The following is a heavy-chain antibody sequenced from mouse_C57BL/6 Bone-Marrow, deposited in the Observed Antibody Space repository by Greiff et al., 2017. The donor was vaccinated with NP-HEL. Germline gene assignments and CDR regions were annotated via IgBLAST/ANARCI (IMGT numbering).Heavy chain of an antibody. CDR1: GFSLTSYG. CDR3: ARNRITTGFDY. Sequence: VQLVESGPGLVQPSQSLSITCTVSGFSLTSYGVHWVRQSPGKGLEWLGVIWSGGSTDYNAAFISRLSISKDNSKSQVFFKMNSLQADDTAIYYCARNRITTGFDYWGQGTTLTVSS. CDR2: IWSGGST. D-gene: IGHD1-1*01. J-gene: IGHJ2*01. V-gene: IGHV2-2*01.